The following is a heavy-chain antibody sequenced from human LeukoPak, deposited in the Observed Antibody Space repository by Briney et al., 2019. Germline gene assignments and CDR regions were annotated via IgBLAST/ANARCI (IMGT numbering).Heavy chain of an antibody. J-gene: IGHJ6*03. Sequence: SETLSLTCTVSGGSISSSSYYWGWIRQPPGKGLEWIGSIYYSGSTYYNPSLKSRVTMSVDTSKNQFSLKLSSVTAADTAVYYCARDRVVTNYFYYYYYMDVWGKGATVTISS. CDR3: ARDRVVTNYFYYYYYMDV. CDR1: GGSISSSSYY. D-gene: IGHD2-21*02. V-gene: IGHV4-39*07. CDR2: IYYSGST.